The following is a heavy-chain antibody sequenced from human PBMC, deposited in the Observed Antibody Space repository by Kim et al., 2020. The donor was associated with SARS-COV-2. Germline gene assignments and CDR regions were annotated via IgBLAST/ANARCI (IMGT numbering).Heavy chain of an antibody. J-gene: IGHJ4*02. Sequence: AGNGNTKYAQKFQGGVTITRDTSASTAYMELSSLRSEDTAVYYCAREIDYWGQGTLVTVSS. V-gene: IGHV1-3*01. CDR2: AGNGNT. CDR3: AREIDY.